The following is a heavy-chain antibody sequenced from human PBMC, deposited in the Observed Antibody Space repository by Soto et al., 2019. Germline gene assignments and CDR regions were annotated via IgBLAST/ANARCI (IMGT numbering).Heavy chain of an antibody. CDR3: ASKVGSYSSGYYYGMDV. CDR2: IIPIFGTA. D-gene: IGHD1-26*01. CDR1: GGTFSSYA. V-gene: IGHV1-69*01. J-gene: IGHJ6*02. Sequence: QVQLVQSGAEVKKPGSSVKVSCKASGGTFSSYAISWVRQAPGQGLEWMGGIIPIFGTANYAQKFQGRVTITEDESTSTAYMELSSLRSEDTAVYYCASKVGSYSSGYYYGMDVWGQGTTVTVSS.